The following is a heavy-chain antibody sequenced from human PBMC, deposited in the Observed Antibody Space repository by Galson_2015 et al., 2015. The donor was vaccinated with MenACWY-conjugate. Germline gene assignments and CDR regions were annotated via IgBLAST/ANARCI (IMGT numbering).Heavy chain of an antibody. CDR2: TYDSGNT. D-gene: IGHD3-16*01. J-gene: IGHJ4*02. V-gene: IGHV4-59*08. CDR3: ARHVGKWGFDY. Sequence: SETLSLTCIVAGGSISGYYWSWLRQPPGKGLEWIGNTYDSGNTKYNPSLKSRVTISVDTSKNQFSLKLRSMTPADTARYYCARHVGKWGFDYWGQGALVTVSS. CDR1: GGSISGYY.